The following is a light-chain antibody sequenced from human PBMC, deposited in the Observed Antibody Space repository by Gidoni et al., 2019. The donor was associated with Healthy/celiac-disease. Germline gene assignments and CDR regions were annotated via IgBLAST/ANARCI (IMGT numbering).Light chain of an antibody. CDR2: GAA. Sequence: EIVLTQSPGTLSLSPGERATLACRASPSVSSSYLAWYQQKPGQAPRLLSYGAASRATGIPDRFSGSGSGTDFTLTISRLEPEDFAVYYCQQYGSSPITFGQGTRLEIK. J-gene: IGKJ5*01. CDR1: PSVSSSY. V-gene: IGKV3-20*01. CDR3: QQYGSSPIT.